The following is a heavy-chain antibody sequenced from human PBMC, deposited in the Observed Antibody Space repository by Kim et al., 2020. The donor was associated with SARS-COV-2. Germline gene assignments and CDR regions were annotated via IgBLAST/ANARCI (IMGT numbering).Heavy chain of an antibody. CDR1: GDSVSSDRHF. J-gene: IGHJ5*02. D-gene: IGHD3-10*01. CDR2: IHDSGST. CDR3: ARRVYGSGRKEET. V-gene: IGHV4-61*01. Sequence: SETLSLTCIVSGDSVSSDRHFLNWIRQPPGEGLEWIGNIHDSGSTNYKSSLRSRVTISVDTSKNQFSLKMSSVTAADTAVYYCARRVYGSGRKEETWGQG.